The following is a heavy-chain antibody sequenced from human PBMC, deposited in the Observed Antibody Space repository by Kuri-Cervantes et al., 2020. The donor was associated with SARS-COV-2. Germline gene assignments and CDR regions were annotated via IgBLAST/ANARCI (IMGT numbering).Heavy chain of an antibody. Sequence: ASVKVSCKVSGYTLTELSMHWVRQAPGKGLEWMGGFDPEDGEPSYAQKFQGRVTMTEDTSTDTAYMELSSLRSEDTAVYYCATTDTAMVPEFDYWGQGTLVTVSS. V-gene: IGHV1-24*01. CDR2: FDPEDGEP. D-gene: IGHD5-18*01. CDR1: GYTLTELS. CDR3: ATTDTAMVPEFDY. J-gene: IGHJ4*02.